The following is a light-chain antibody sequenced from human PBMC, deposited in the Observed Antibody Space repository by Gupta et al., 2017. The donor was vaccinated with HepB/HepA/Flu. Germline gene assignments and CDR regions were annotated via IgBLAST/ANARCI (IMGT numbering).Light chain of an antibody. V-gene: IGLV1-44*01. CDR1: SSNIGSHS. J-gene: IGLJ6*01. CDR3: AGSDAGMNGFL. Sequence: VLPQPPSASGTPRQRVTISCSGGSSNIGSHSVDWYQKLPGEANKRRSDTKNQRPSGVKDRFSCYKAGTYASPQTRGLQSEDEADDYWAGSDAGMNGFLFGRGTQVTVL. CDR2: TKN.